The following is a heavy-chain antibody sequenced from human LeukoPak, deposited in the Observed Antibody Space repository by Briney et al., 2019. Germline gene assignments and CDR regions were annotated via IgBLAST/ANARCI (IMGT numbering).Heavy chain of an antibody. V-gene: IGHV1-18*01. J-gene: IGHJ5*02. D-gene: IGHD3-16*01. Sequence: ASVKVSCKASGYTFTSYGISWVRQAPGQGLEWMGWISAYNGNTNYAQKLQGRVTMTTDTSTSTAYMELRSLRSDDTDVYYRARDRLEGGNWFDPWGQGTLVTVSS. CDR1: GYTFTSYG. CDR3: ARDRLEGGNWFDP. CDR2: ISAYNGNT.